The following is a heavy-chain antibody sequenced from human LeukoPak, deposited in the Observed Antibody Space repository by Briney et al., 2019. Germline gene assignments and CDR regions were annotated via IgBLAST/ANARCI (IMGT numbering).Heavy chain of an antibody. V-gene: IGHV3-30-3*01. Sequence: GTSLRLSCAAPGFTFSSYAVHWVRQAPGKGLEWVAVISYDGSHIYYADSVKGRFTISRDNSKNTLYLQMNSLRSEDTALYYCTRDNIAGSGSSDWGQGTLVTVSS. J-gene: IGHJ4*02. CDR2: ISYDGSHI. CDR3: TRDNIAGSGSSD. D-gene: IGHD3-10*01. CDR1: GFTFSSYA.